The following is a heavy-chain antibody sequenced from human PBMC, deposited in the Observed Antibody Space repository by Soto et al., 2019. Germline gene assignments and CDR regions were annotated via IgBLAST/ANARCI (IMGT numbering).Heavy chain of an antibody. CDR2: INHSGST. Sequence: SETLSLTCAVYGGSFSGYYWSWIRQPPGKGLEWIGEINHSGSTNYNPSLKSRVTISVDTSKNQFSLKLSSVTAADTAVYYCARGLRKLPIYVRYFDYWGQGTLVTVSS. D-gene: IGHD3-16*01. J-gene: IGHJ4*02. V-gene: IGHV4-34*01. CDR3: ARGLRKLPIYVRYFDY. CDR1: GGSFSGYY.